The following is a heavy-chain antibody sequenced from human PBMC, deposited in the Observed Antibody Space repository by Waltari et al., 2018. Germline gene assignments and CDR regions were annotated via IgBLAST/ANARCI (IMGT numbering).Heavy chain of an antibody. V-gene: IGHV3-49*04. CDR3: TRADGMTDLDY. Sequence: EVQLAESGGGLVQPGRSLSLSCTASGFNFGDYAMTWVRQVPGKGLEWVGVSRSKTYGGAPEYAASVKGRFTISRDDSKSVAYRQMNSLRTEDTALYYCTRADGMTDLDYWGQGALVTVSS. J-gene: IGHJ4*02. CDR1: GFNFGDYA. CDR2: SRSKTYGGAP.